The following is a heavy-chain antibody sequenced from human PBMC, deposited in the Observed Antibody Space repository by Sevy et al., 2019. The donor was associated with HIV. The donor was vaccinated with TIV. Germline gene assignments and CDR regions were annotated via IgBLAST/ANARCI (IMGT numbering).Heavy chain of an antibody. CDR2: ISGSGGTT. CDR1: GFTFSSYA. Sequence: GGSLRLSCAASGFTFSSYAMSWVRQAPGKGLEWVSAISGSGGTTYYADSVKGRFTISRDNSKNTLYLQMNSLRAEDTAVYYCAKVFGSYYYFDYWGQGTLVTVSS. D-gene: IGHD1-26*01. V-gene: IGHV3-23*01. J-gene: IGHJ4*02. CDR3: AKVFGSYYYFDY.